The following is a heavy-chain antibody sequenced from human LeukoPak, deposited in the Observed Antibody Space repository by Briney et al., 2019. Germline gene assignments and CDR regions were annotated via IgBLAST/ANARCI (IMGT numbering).Heavy chain of an antibody. D-gene: IGHD2-8*01. Sequence: PSETLSLTCAVYGGSFSGYYWSWIRQPPGKGLEWIGEINHSGSTNYNPSLKSRVTISVDTSKNQFSLKLSSVTAADTAVYYCARAKYCTNGVCYRSWFDPWGQGTLVTVSS. CDR1: GGSFSGYY. CDR3: ARAKYCTNGVCYRSWFDP. J-gene: IGHJ5*02. CDR2: INHSGST. V-gene: IGHV4-34*01.